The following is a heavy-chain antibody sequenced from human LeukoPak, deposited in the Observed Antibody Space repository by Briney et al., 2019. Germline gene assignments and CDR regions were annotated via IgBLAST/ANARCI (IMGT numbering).Heavy chain of an antibody. D-gene: IGHD4-23*01. CDR1: GFTLSSYW. CDR2: IKEDGSKK. CDR3: ARDSGFCRSSDCGGNVLDI. Sequence: PGGSLRLSCGASGFTLSSYWMTWVRQAPGKGLEWVANIKEDGSKKYYVESVRGRFTISRDNAENSLYLQMNSLRAEDTAVYYFARDSGFCRSSDCGGNVLDIWGQGTRVTVS. V-gene: IGHV3-7*01. J-gene: IGHJ3*02.